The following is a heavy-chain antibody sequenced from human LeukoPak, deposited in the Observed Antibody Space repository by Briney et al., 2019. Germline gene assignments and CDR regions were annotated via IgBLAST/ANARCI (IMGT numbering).Heavy chain of an antibody. D-gene: IGHD1-26*01. CDR3: ARDKIVGATNFDS. J-gene: IGHJ4*02. V-gene: IGHV3-7*01. CDR1: GFTFSSYW. Sequence: GGSLRLXCAASGFTFSSYWMAWVRQAPGKGLELVANIRQDGGEIYYVDSVKGRFILSRDNAKNSLYLEMNSLRDEDTAVYYCARDKIVGATNFDSWGQGTLVTVSS. CDR2: IRQDGGEI.